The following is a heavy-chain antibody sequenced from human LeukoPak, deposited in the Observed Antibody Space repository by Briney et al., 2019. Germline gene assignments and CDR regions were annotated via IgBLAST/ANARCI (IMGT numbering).Heavy chain of an antibody. CDR2: IYYSGST. Sequence: SETLSLTCTVSGGSISSYYWSWIRQPPGKGLEWIGYIYYSGSTNYNPSLKSRVTISVDTSKNQFSLKLSSVTAADTAVYYCARGEKTKQPLGYWGQGTLVTVSS. V-gene: IGHV4-59*01. D-gene: IGHD7-27*01. J-gene: IGHJ4*02. CDR1: GGSISSYY. CDR3: ARGEKTKQPLGY.